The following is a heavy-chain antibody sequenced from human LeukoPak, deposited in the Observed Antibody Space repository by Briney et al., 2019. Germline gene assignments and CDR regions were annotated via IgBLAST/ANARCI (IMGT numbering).Heavy chain of an antibody. D-gene: IGHD1-7*01. Sequence: GGSLRLSCAASGFTFSDYYMSRIRQAPGKGLEWVSYISSSGSTIYYADSVKGRFTISRDNAKNSMYLQMNSLRAEDTAVYYCARAAEDNLSYEHFYYWGQGTLVTVSS. CDR1: GFTFSDYY. CDR2: ISSSGSTI. CDR3: ARAAEDNLSYEHFYY. V-gene: IGHV3-11*01. J-gene: IGHJ4*02.